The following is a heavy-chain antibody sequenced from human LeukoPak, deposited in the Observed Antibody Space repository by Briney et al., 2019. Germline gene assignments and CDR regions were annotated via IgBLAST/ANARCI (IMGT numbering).Heavy chain of an antibody. CDR1: GFTFSAYG. D-gene: IGHD2-21*02. Sequence: GGSLRLSCAASGFTFSAYGMSWFRQAPGKGLEWVSAITYSSGNTYYADSVKGRYTISRDNSRNTLYLQMNSLRAEDTALYYCAKDGTGCGGDCYSDYWGQGTLVTVSS. J-gene: IGHJ4*02. CDR3: AKDGTGCGGDCYSDY. CDR2: ITYSSGNT. V-gene: IGHV3-23*01.